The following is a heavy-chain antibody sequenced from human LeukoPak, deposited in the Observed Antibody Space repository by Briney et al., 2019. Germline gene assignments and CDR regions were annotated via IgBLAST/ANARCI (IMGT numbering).Heavy chain of an antibody. CDR2: IYYSGST. V-gene: IGHV4-39*01. CDR1: GGSISSSSYY. J-gene: IGHJ4*02. CDR3: ARHKQQLIPFDY. Sequence: KSSETLSLTCTVSGGSISSSSYYWGWIRQPPGKGLEWIGSIYYSGSTYYNPSLKSRVTISVDTSKNQFSLKLSSVTAADTAVYYCARHKQQLIPFDYRGQGTLVTVSS. D-gene: IGHD6-13*01.